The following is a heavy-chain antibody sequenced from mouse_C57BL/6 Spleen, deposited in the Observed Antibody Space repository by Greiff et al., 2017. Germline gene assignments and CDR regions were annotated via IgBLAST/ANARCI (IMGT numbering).Heavy chain of an antibody. J-gene: IGHJ1*03. CDR1: GFNIKDYY. CDR2: IDPEDGDT. CDR3: TGNSYWYFDV. D-gene: IGHD2-1*01. Sequence: VHVKQSGAELVRPGASVKLSCTASGFNIKDYYMHWVKQRPEQGLEWIGRIDPEDGDTEYAPKFQGKATMTADTSSNTAYLQLSSLTSEDTAVYYCTGNSYWYFDVWGTGTTVTVSS. V-gene: IGHV14-1*01.